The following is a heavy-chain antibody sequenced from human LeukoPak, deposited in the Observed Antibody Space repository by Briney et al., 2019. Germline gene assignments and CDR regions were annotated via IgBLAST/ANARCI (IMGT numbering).Heavy chain of an antibody. D-gene: IGHD3-10*01. J-gene: IGHJ3*02. CDR1: GYTFTSYG. CDR2: ISAYNGNT. Sequence: ASVKVSCKASGYTFTSYGISWVRQAPGQGLEWMGWISAYNGNTNYAQKLQGRVTMTTDTSTSTAYMELRSLRSDDTAVYYCARVYGSGSYVEAFDIWGQGTMVTVSS. V-gene: IGHV1-18*01. CDR3: ARVYGSGSYVEAFDI.